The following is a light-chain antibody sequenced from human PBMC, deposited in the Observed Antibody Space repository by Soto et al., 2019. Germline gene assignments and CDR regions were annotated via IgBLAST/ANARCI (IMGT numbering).Light chain of an antibody. CDR3: QQSYIGAT. J-gene: IGKJ5*01. CDR1: QSISRY. CDR2: GAS. V-gene: IGKV1-39*01. Sequence: DIHMTQSPASLSASVGDRVTITCRASQSISRYLNWYQQKPGKAPKFLIYGASSLQSGVPSRFSGSGSGTDFTLTISSLQPEDFATYYRQQSYIGATFGQGTRLENK.